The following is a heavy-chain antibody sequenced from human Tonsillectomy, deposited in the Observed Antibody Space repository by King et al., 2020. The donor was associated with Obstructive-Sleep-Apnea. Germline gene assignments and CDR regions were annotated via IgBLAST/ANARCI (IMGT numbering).Heavy chain of an antibody. Sequence: QLVQSGAEVKKSGASVTVSCKASGYTFTDYGISWVRQAPGQGLEWMGWISTYNGDTNFAQNLQGRLTITTDTSTSTAYMELRSLRSDDTAVYYCARVMHWRVVDYWGQGTLVTVSS. CDR2: ISTYNGDT. V-gene: IGHV1-18*01. CDR1: GYTFTDYG. J-gene: IGHJ4*02. CDR3: ARVMHWRVVDY. D-gene: IGHD3-3*01.